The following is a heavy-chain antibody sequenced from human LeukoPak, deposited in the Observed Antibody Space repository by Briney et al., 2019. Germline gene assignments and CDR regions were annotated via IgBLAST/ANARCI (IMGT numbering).Heavy chain of an antibody. D-gene: IGHD2-15*01. CDR1: GGTFSSYA. CDR3: ARDDCSGGSCYSP. Sequence: ASVKVSCKASGGTFSSYAISWVRQAPGQGLEWMGRIIPIFGIANYAQKFQGGVTITADKSTSTAYMELSSLRSEDTAVYYCARDDCSGGSCYSPWGQGTLVTVSS. J-gene: IGHJ5*02. V-gene: IGHV1-69*04. CDR2: IIPIFGIA.